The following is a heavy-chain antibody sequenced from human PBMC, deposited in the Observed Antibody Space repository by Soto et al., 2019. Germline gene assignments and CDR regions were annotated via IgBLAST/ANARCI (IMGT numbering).Heavy chain of an antibody. D-gene: IGHD3-22*01. CDR1: GGSISSGGYY. CDR3: ARCDVITNNWFDP. J-gene: IGHJ5*02. V-gene: IGHV4-31*03. CDR2: IYYSGST. Sequence: QVQLQESGPGLVKPSQTLSLTCTVSGGSISSGGYYWGWIRQHPGKGLEWIGYIYYSGSTYYNPSLKSRVTISVDTSKNQFSLKLSSVTAADTAVYYCARCDVITNNWFDPWGQGTLVTVSS.